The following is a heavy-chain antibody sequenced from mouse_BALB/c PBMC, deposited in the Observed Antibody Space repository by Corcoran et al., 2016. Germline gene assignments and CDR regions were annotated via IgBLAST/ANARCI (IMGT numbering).Heavy chain of an antibody. Sequence: QIQLVQSGPELKKPGETVKISCKASGYTFTNYGMNWVKQAPGKGLKWMGWINTYTGEPTYADAFKGRFAFSLETSASTAYLQINNLKNEDTATYFCARLGKNYGAMDYWGQGTSVTVSS. J-gene: IGHJ4*01. CDR3: ARLGKNYGAMDY. V-gene: IGHV9-3-1*01. CDR2: INTYTGEP. CDR1: GYTFTNYG. D-gene: IGHD1-1*01.